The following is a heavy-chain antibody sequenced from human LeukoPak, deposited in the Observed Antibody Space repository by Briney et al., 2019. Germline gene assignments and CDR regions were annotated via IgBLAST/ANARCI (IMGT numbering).Heavy chain of an antibody. D-gene: IGHD3-3*01. CDR2: ISSNGGST. CDR1: GSTFSSYA. CDR3: ARGYDFWSGCSPDY. J-gene: IGHJ4*02. Sequence: GGSLRLSCAASGSTFSSYAMYWVHQAPGKGLEYVSAISSNGGSTYYANSVKGRFTISRDNSKNTLYLQMGSLRAEDMAVYYCARGYDFWSGCSPDYWGQGTLVTVSS. V-gene: IGHV3-64*01.